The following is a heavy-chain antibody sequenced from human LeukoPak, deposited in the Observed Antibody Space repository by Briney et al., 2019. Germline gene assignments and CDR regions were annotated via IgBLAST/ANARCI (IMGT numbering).Heavy chain of an antibody. CDR1: GFRFGDYV. V-gene: IGHV3-49*04. CDR3: TFSGWYYFEY. D-gene: IGHD6-19*01. J-gene: IGHJ4*02. CDR2: IRSKPHGGTT. Sequence: GGSLRLSCRGSGFRFGDYVMSWVRQAPGKGLEWIGCIRSKPHGGTTEYAASVKGRFFISRDDSKSIAYLHMNSLKTEDTAVYYRTFSGWYYFEYWGQGTLVTVSS.